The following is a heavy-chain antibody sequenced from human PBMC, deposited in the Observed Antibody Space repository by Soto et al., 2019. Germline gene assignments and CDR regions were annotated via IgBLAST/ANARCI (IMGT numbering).Heavy chain of an antibody. CDR2: INAGNGNT. CDR1: GYTFTSFA. Sequence: ASVKVSCKASGYTFTSFAMHWVRQAPGQRLEWMGWINAGNGNTEYSQKFQGRVTITRDTSASTAYMELSSLRSEDTAVYYCARGRAYYYDSSGPWGQGTLVTVSS. J-gene: IGHJ4*02. V-gene: IGHV1-3*01. D-gene: IGHD3-22*01. CDR3: ARGRAYYYDSSGP.